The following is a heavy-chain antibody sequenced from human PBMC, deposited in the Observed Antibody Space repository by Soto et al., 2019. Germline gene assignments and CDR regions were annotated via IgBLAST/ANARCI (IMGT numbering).Heavy chain of an antibody. Sequence: GGSLRLSCAASGFTFSNYEWNWVRQAPGKGLEWISYISTSGDAMYYADSVKGRFAVSRDNTMNSLYLQMNSLRAEDTAAYYCARESIGCGGDCLDYWGQGTLVTVSS. D-gene: IGHD2-21*01. J-gene: IGHJ4*02. CDR1: GFTFSNYE. CDR3: ARESIGCGGDCLDY. V-gene: IGHV3-48*03. CDR2: ISTSGDAM.